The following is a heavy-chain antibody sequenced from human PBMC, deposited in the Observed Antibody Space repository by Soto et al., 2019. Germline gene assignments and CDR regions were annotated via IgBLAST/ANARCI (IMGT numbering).Heavy chain of an antibody. CDR3: AKGRPSIIVVVVAATGYGMDV. CDR1: GFTFSSYA. V-gene: IGHV3-23*01. Sequence: GGSLRLSFAASGFTFSSYAMSWVRQAPGKGLEWVSAISGSGGSTYYADSVKGRFTISRDNSKNTLYLQMNSLRAEDTAVYYCAKGRPSIIVVVVAATGYGMDVWGQGTTVTVSS. D-gene: IGHD2-15*01. CDR2: ISGSGGST. J-gene: IGHJ6*02.